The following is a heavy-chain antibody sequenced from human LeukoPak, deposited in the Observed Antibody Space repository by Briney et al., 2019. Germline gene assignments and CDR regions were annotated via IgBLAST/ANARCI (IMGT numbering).Heavy chain of an antibody. CDR1: GFTFSSYA. CDR3: ATYSGGFDY. Sequence: GGSLRLSCAASGFTFSSYAMHWVRQAPGKGLEWVAVISYDGSNKYYADSVKGRFTISRDNSKNTLYLQMNSLRAEDTAVYYCATYSGGFDYWGQGTLVTVSS. J-gene: IGHJ4*02. CDR2: ISYDGSNK. D-gene: IGHD2-21*01. V-gene: IGHV3-30*14.